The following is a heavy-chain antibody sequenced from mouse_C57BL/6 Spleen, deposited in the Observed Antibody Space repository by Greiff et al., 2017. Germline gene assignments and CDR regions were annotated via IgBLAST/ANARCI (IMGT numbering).Heavy chain of an antibody. J-gene: IGHJ2*01. CDR1: GYTFTSYT. CDR3: ARSYGSSYDY. V-gene: IGHV1-4*01. Sequence: VQGVESGAELARPGASVKMSCKASGYTFTSYTMHWVKQRPGQGLEWIGYINPSSGYTKYNQKFKDKATLTADKSSSTAYMQLSMLTSEDSAVYYCARSYGSSYDYWGQGTTLTVSS. CDR2: INPSSGYT. D-gene: IGHD1-1*01.